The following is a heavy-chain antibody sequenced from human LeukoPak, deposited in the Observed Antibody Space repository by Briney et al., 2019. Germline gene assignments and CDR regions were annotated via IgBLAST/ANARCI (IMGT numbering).Heavy chain of an antibody. CDR1: GFTFSSYG. D-gene: IGHD6-19*01. CDR2: ISYDGSNN. V-gene: IGHV3-30*18. J-gene: IGHJ4*02. CDR3: AKVRQWLMPDY. Sequence: QPGGSLRLSCAASGFTFSSYGMHWVRQAPGKGLEWVAVISYDGSNNYYADSVKGRFTISRDNSKNTLYLQMNSLRAEDTAVYYCAKVRQWLMPDYWGQGTLVTVSS.